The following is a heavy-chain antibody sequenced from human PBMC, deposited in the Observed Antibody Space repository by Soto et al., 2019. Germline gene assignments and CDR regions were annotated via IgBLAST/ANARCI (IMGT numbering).Heavy chain of an antibody. CDR3: TRDQTGTGDHWYFDL. CDR1: GFTFDDYA. Sequence: EVQLVESGGGLEQPGRSLRLSCAASGFTFDDYAMHWVRQVPGKGLEWVSGISWHSDSVGYADSVKGRFTVSRDNAKDSLYLQMNSLRAEDTALYYCTRDQTGTGDHWYFDLWGRGTLVTVSS. V-gene: IGHV3-9*01. CDR2: ISWHSDSV. J-gene: IGHJ2*01. D-gene: IGHD1-7*01.